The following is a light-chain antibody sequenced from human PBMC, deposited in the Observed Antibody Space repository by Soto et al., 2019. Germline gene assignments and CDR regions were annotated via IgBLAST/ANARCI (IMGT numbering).Light chain of an antibody. V-gene: IGKV3-11*01. CDR2: HAS. CDR3: QQRSNLPLT. J-gene: IGKJ2*01. Sequence: EIVLTQSPGTLSLSPGERATLSCRASQSVSNHLAWYQQKPGQAPRLLIYHASNRASGIPDRFSGSGSGTDFTLTVSNVEPEDFAVYYCQQRSNLPLTFGQGTKLEIK. CDR1: QSVSNH.